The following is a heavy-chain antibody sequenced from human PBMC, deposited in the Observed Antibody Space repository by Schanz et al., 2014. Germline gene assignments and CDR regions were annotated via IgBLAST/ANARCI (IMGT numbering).Heavy chain of an antibody. D-gene: IGHD1-26*01. CDR3: ARDPSGSYGWFDP. V-gene: IGHV3-30*04. CDR1: GFTFSSYA. J-gene: IGHJ5*02. Sequence: QVQLVESGGGVVQPGRSLRLSCAASGFTFSSYAMHWVRQAPGKGLEWVAVISYDGSNKYYADSVKGRFTISRDGSKNTLYLQMNSLRAEDTAVYYCARDPSGSYGWFDPWGQGTLVTVSS. CDR2: ISYDGSNK.